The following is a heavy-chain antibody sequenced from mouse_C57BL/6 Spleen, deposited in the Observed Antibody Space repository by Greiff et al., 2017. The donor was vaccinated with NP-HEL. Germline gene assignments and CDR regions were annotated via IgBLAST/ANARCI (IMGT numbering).Heavy chain of an antibody. J-gene: IGHJ1*03. D-gene: IGHD1-1*01. V-gene: IGHV1-66*01. CDR2: IYPGSGNT. CDR1: GYSFTSYY. CDR3: ARRDGSSYWYFDV. Sequence: VQLQQSGPELVKPGASVKISCKASGYSFTSYYMHWVEQRPGQGLEWIGWIYPGSGNTKYNEKFKGKATLTADTSSSTAYMQLSSLTSEDSAVYYCARRDGSSYWYFDVWGTGTTVTVSS.